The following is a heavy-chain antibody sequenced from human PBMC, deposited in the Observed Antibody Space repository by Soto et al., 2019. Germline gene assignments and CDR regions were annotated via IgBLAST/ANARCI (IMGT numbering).Heavy chain of an antibody. CDR1: GFSLSTSGVG. CDR2: IYWDDDK. V-gene: IGHV2-5*02. CDR3: AHVYGGYDNFDY. D-gene: IGHD5-12*01. J-gene: IGHJ4*02. Sequence: QITLKESGPTLVKPTQTLTLTCTFSGFSLSTSGVGVGWIRQPPGKALEWLALIYWDDDKRYSPSLKSRLTLTNDTSNNQVVLTMTNMDPVDTATYYCAHVYGGYDNFDYWGQGTLVTVSS.